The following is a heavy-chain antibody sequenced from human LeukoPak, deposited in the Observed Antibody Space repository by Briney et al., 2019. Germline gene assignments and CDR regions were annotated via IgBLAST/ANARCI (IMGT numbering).Heavy chain of an antibody. V-gene: IGHV4-34*01. Sequence: PSETLSLTCAVYGGSFSGYYWSWIRQPPGKGLEWFGEINHSGSTNYNPSLKSRVTISVDTSKNQFSLKLSSVTAADTAVYYCARGLIQLWYNFDYWGQGTLVTVSS. D-gene: IGHD5-18*01. J-gene: IGHJ4*02. CDR1: GGSFSGYY. CDR2: INHSGST. CDR3: ARGLIQLWYNFDY.